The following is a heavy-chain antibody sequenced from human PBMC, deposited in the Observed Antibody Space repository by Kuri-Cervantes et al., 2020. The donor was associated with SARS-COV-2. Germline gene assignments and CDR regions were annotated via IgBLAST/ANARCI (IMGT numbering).Heavy chain of an antibody. J-gene: IGHJ4*02. Sequence: GESLKISCAASGFTFSSYSMNWVRQAPGKGLEWVSSISSSSSYIYYADSVKGRFTISRDNAKNSLYLQMNSLRAEDTAVYYCARIYDSSGYYYFDYWGQGTLVTVSS. V-gene: IGHV3-21*04. CDR1: GFTFSSYS. D-gene: IGHD3-22*01. CDR2: ISSSSSYI. CDR3: ARIYDSSGYYYFDY.